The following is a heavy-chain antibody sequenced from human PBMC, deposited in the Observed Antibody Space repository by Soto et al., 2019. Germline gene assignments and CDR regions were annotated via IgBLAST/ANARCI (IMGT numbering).Heavy chain of an antibody. V-gene: IGHV1-8*01. CDR2: MEPSTGRT. CDR1: GYSFTSLD. CDR3: ARGVSAGVDY. J-gene: IGHJ4*02. D-gene: IGHD1-26*01. Sequence: ASVKVSCKASGYSFTSLDVNWVRQTAGQGLEWMGWMEPSTGRTGYAQKFQGRVTMTRDTSINTAYMELTTLTSDDTAFYYCARGVSAGVDYWGQGTLVTVS.